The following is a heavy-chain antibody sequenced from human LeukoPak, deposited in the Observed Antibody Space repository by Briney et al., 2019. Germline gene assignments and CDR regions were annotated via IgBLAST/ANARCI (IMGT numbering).Heavy chain of an antibody. CDR1: GYNFRSYG. J-gene: IGHJ6*03. V-gene: IGHV3-30*03. Sequence: AGGSLRLSCAASGYNFRSYGMHWVRQAPGKGLEWVAHMSYDGSNKYYADSVKGRLTISRDNSKNTLYLQMNSLRAEDTAVYYCARAPYYYYYMDVWGKGTTVTVSS. CDR2: MSYDGSNK. CDR3: ARAPYYYYYMDV.